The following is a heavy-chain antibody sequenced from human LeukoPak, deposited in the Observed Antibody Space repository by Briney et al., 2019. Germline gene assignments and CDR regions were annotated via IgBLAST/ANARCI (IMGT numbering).Heavy chain of an antibody. Sequence: GGSLRLSCAASGFIFSTFGMHWVRQAPGKGLEWVAVISLDGGNKYYADSVKGRFTISRDNSKNTLSLQMNSLRAEDTAVYYCAKGGSSSWYGIFYDYWGQGTLVTVSS. J-gene: IGHJ4*02. CDR2: ISLDGGNK. CDR1: GFIFSTFG. V-gene: IGHV3-30*18. CDR3: AKGGSSSWYGIFYDY. D-gene: IGHD6-13*01.